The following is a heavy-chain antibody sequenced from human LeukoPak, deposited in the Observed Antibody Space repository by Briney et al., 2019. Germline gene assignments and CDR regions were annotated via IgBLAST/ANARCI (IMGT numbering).Heavy chain of an antibody. D-gene: IGHD3-9*01. J-gene: IGHJ2*01. CDR1: GVSISDYY. CDR2: IYYTGST. Sequence: SETLSLTCTVSGVSISDYYWSWVRQPPGKGLEGIGYIYYTGSTDYNPSLKSRVTMSLDTSKNQFSLNLRSVTATDTAVYYCARRTYYDTLTGYNYWYFDLWGRGTLVTVSP. CDR3: ARRTYYDTLTGYNYWYFDL. V-gene: IGHV4-59*01.